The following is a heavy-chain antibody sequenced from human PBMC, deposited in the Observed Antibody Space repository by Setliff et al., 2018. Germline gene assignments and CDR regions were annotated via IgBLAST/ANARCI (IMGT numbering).Heavy chain of an antibody. CDR2: IQKSGGT. D-gene: IGHD3-3*01. CDR1: GVSISSYY. V-gene: IGHV4-59*01. J-gene: IGHJ6*02. Sequence: SETLSLTCNVSGVSISSYYWSWIRQPPGKGLESIGYIQKSGGTNYNPSLMSRVSISVDTSKNQFSLKLRSVTAADTAVYYCARLSWNGLRYYGLDVWGQGTTVTAP. CDR3: ARLSWNGLRYYGLDV.